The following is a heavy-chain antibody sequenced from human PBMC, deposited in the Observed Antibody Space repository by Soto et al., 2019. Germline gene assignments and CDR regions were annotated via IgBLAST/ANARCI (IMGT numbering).Heavy chain of an antibody. V-gene: IGHV4-31*03. D-gene: IGHD2-15*01. J-gene: IGHJ6*02. CDR1: GGSISSGGYY. CDR3: ARAVWGSGGSLDYCYYYGMDV. Sequence: SETLSLTCTVSGGSISSGGYYWSWIRQHPGKGLEWIGYIYYSGSTYYNPSIKSRVTISVDTSKNQCSQKLSSVTAADTAVYYCARAVWGSGGSLDYCYYYGMDVWGQGTTVTVSS. CDR2: IYYSGST.